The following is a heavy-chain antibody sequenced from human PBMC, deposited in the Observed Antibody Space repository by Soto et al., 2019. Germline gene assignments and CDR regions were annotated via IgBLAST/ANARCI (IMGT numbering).Heavy chain of an antibody. CDR2: ISGSGGST. J-gene: IGHJ4*02. Sequence: LRLSCAASGFNFSSYAMSWVRQAPGKGLEWVSAISGSGGSTYYADSVKGRFTISRDNSKNTLYLQMNSLRAEDTAVYYCANGVAARPMPNDYWGQGTLVTVSS. CDR3: ANGVAARPMPNDY. D-gene: IGHD6-6*01. CDR1: GFNFSSYA. V-gene: IGHV3-23*01.